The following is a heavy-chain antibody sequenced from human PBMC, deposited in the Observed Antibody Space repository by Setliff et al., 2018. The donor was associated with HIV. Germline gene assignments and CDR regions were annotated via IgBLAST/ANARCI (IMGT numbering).Heavy chain of an antibody. CDR1: GYTFTSYD. V-gene: IGHV1-8*01. J-gene: IGHJ1*01. CDR3: ARDTDIWRYFPL. CDR2: MNPNSGNT. Sequence: ASVKVSCKASGYTFTSYDINWVRQATGQGLEWMGWMNPNSGNTGYAQKFQGRVTMTRDTSTSTVYMELRSLRSDDTAVYYCARDTDIWRYFPLWGQGTLVTVSS. D-gene: IGHD1-1*01.